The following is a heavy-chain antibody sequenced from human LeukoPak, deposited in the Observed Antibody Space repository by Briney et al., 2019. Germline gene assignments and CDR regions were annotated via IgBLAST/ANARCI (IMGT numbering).Heavy chain of an antibody. Sequence: PGGSLRLSCAASGFTFSSYAMHWVRQAPGKGLEWVAVISYDGSNKYYADSVKGRFTISRDDSKNTLYLQMNSLRAEDTAVYYCAREVVSFDYWGQGTLVTVSS. CDR1: GFTFSSYA. V-gene: IGHV3-30-3*01. CDR2: ISYDGSNK. CDR3: AREVVSFDY. J-gene: IGHJ4*02. D-gene: IGHD2-15*01.